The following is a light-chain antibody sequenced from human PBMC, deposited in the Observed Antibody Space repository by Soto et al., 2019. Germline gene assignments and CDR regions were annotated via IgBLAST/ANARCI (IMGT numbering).Light chain of an antibody. CDR1: QDIRSH. CDR3: QQRSNWPPSIT. V-gene: IGKV3-11*01. J-gene: IGKJ5*01. CDR2: GAS. Sequence: ENVLTQSPGTLSLSPGERVTLCCRASQDIRSHLAWYQQKPGQAPRLLIYGASSRATGIPDRFSGSGSGTDFTLTISSLEPEDFAVYYCQQRSNWPPSITFGQGTRLEIK.